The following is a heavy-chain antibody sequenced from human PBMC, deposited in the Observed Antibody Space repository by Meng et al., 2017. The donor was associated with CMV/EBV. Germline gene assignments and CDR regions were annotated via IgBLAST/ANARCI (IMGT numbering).Heavy chain of an antibody. CDR1: GFTFSSYS. D-gene: IGHD3-3*01. CDR2: ISSSSSYI. Sequence: GESLKISCAASGFTFSSYSMNWVRQAPGKGLEWVSSISSSSSYIYYADSVKGRFTISRDNAKNSLYLQMNSLRAEDTAVYYCARSNSITIFGVVIIKPNYYFDYWGQGTLVTVSS. V-gene: IGHV3-21*04. J-gene: IGHJ4*02. CDR3: ARSNSITIFGVVIIKPNYYFDY.